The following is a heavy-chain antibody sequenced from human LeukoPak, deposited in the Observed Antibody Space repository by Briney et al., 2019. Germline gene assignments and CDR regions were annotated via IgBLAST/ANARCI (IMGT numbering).Heavy chain of an antibody. D-gene: IGHD2-2*01. CDR1: GFTFSSYA. CDR2: ISYDGSNK. V-gene: IGHV3-30*03. J-gene: IGHJ4*02. CDR3: ARSSQIVVVPAALDY. Sequence: GGSLRLSCAASGFTFSSYAMHWVRQAPGKGLEWVTFISYDGSNKHYADSVKGRFTISRDNSKNTLYVQMNSLRAEDTAVYYCARSSQIVVVPAALDYWGQGTLVTVSS.